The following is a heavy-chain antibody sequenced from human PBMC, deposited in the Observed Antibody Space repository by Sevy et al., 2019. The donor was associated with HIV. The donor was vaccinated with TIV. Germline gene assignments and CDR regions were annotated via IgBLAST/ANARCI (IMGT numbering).Heavy chain of an antibody. J-gene: IGHJ4*02. CDR1: GFTFSSYT. V-gene: IGHV3-21*01. CDR3: ARDPGRDSDY. CDR2: ISGSTTYI. Sequence: GGSLRLSCAASGFTFSSYTMNWVRQAPGKGLEWVSSISGSTTYIYYADSVKGRFTISRDNPRNSLYLQMNSLRGEDTAVYYCARDPGRDSDYWGQGTLVTVSS.